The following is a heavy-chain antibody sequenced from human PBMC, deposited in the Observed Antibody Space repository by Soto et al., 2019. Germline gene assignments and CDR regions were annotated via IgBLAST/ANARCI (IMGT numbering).Heavy chain of an antibody. CDR2: IYWDDDK. D-gene: IGHD4-17*01. V-gene: IGHV2-5*02. CDR3: AHKPLTTTGAFDP. CDR1: GFSLTRGVG. J-gene: IGHJ5*02. Sequence: QITLKESGPALVKPTQTLTLTCTFSGFSLTRGVGVAWIREPPGKALEWLALIYWDDDKRYSSSLKSRNTITKDTSKNPVVLILTNMDPVYTATYYCAHKPLTTTGAFDPWGQGTLVTVSS.